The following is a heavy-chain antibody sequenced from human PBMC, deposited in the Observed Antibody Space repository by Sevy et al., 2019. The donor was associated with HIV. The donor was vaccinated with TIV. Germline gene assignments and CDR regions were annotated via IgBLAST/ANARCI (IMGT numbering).Heavy chain of an antibody. CDR1: GLTFNNAW. CDR2: IKSQGDGGTI. D-gene: IGHD3-3*01. V-gene: IGHV3-15*01. Sequence: GGSLRLSCAVSGLTFNNAWMTWVRQAPGKGLEWVGRIKSQGDGGTIDYAAPVKGRFTISREDSKNTLYLKMNSLKTEDTAVYYCTTKGDFWSGYQYFDYWGQGTLVTVSS. CDR3: TTKGDFWSGYQYFDY. J-gene: IGHJ4*02.